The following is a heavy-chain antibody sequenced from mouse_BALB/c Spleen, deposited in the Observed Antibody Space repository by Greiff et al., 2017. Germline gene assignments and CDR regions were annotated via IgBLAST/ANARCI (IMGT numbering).Heavy chain of an antibody. V-gene: IGHV1-80*01. CDR1: GYAFSSYW. CDR2: IYPGDGDT. J-gene: IGHJ4*01. D-gene: IGHD6-1*01. CDR3: ARVEAVYYAMDY. Sequence: QVQLQQSGAELVRPGSSVKISCKASGYAFSSYWMNWVKQRPGQGLEWIGQIYPGDGDTNYNGKFKGKATLTADKSSSTAYMQLSSLTSEDSAVYFCARVEAVYYAMDYWGQGTSVTVSS.